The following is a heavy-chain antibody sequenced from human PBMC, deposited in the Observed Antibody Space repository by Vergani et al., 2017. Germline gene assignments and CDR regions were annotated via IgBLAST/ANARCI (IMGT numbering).Heavy chain of an antibody. Sequence: QVQLVQSGAEVKKPGASVKVSCKASGYTFTSYGISWVRQAPGQGLEWMGWISAYNGNTKYAQKFQGRVTMTRDTPTRTVYMELTSLRSEDTAVYYCAKDGGSSSSCSAGGNWFDPWGQGTLVTVSS. CDR3: AKDGGSSSSCSAGGNWFDP. D-gene: IGHD2-2*01. CDR2: ISAYNGNT. V-gene: IGHV1-18*01. CDR1: GYTFTSYG. J-gene: IGHJ5*02.